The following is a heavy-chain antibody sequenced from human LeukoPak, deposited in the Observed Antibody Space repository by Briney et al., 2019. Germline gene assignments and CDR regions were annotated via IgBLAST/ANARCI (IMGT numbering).Heavy chain of an antibody. J-gene: IGHJ2*01. Sequence: PSETLSLTCGLSGGSITSANYWTWVRQPPGKGLEWIGEVNLHGDTNYNPSLKSRVTISLDTSKNQFSLKLSSVTTADTAVYYCARSVVTLYWYFDLWGRGTLVTVSS. CDR2: VNLHGDT. CDR1: GGSITSANY. V-gene: IGHV4-4*02. CDR3: ARSVVTLYWYFDL. D-gene: IGHD4-23*01.